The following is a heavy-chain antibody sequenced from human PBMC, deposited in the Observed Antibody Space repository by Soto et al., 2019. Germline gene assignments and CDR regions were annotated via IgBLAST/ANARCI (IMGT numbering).Heavy chain of an antibody. Sequence: GASVKVSCKESGYALTSYYLHWVRQATGQGLEWMGIINPSGGSTSYAQKFQGRVTMTRDTSTSTVYMELSSLRSEDTAVYYCASTGSGSYKYYYYYYYMDVWGKGTTVTVSS. V-gene: IGHV1-46*03. D-gene: IGHD3-10*01. CDR2: INPSGGST. J-gene: IGHJ6*03. CDR1: GYALTSYY. CDR3: ASTGSGSYKYYYYYYYMDV.